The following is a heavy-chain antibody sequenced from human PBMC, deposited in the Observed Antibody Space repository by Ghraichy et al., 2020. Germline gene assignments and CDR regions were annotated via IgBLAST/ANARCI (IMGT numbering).Heavy chain of an antibody. V-gene: IGHV6-1*01. CDR2: TYYRSKWYN. D-gene: IGHD6-19*01. Sequence: SQTLSLTCAISGDSVSSNSAAWNWIRQSPSRGLEWLGRTYYRSKWYNDYAVSVKSRITINPDTSKNQFSLQLNSVTPEDTAVYYCARGVRPYTNAVAGYYYYMDVWGKGTTVTVSS. CDR3: ARGVRPYTNAVAGYYYYMDV. J-gene: IGHJ6*03. CDR1: GDSVSSNSAA.